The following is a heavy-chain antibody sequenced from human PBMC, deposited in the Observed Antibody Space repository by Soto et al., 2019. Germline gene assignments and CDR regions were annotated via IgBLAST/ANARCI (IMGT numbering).Heavy chain of an antibody. CDR3: AKATQDYYDSSGYYVAGAFDI. V-gene: IGHV3-23*01. CDR2: ISGSGGST. D-gene: IGHD3-22*01. J-gene: IGHJ3*02. CDR1: GFTFGSYA. Sequence: LRLSCAASGFTFGSYAMSWVRQAPGKGLEWVSAISGSGGSTYYADSVKGRFTISRDNSKNTLYLQMNSLRAEDTAVYYCAKATQDYYDSSGYYVAGAFDIWGQGTMVTVSS.